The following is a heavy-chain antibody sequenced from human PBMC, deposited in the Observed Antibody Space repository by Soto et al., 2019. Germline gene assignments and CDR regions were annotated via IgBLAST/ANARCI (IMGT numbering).Heavy chain of an antibody. V-gene: IGHV3-48*02. CDR1: GFTFSGYS. CDR2: ISSSSSTI. J-gene: IGHJ4*02. D-gene: IGHD1-26*01. Sequence: PGGSLRLSCAASGFTFSGYSMNWVRQAPGKGLEWVSYISSSSSTIYYADSVKGRFTISRDNAKNSLYLQMNSLRDEDTAVYYCARTPTLRSLYYFDYWGQGTLVTVSS. CDR3: ARTPTLRSLYYFDY.